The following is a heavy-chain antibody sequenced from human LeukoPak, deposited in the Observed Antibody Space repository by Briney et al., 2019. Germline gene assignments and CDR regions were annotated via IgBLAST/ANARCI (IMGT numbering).Heavy chain of an antibody. D-gene: IGHD3-3*01. CDR3: ARADFIDAGPYLIGP. Sequence: ASVRVSCKTSGYSFTDYYIHWVRQAPGQGLEWMGWINTKSGRTSSARKFQGRVTMTRDPSITAVYMDMAWLTSDDTAIYFCARADFIDAGPYLIGPWGQGTLVTVSS. CDR1: GYSFTDYY. J-gene: IGHJ5*02. V-gene: IGHV1-2*02. CDR2: INTKSGRT.